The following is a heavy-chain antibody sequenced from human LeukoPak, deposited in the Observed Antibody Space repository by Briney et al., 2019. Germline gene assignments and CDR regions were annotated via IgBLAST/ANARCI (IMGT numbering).Heavy chain of an antibody. CDR2: INHSGST. D-gene: IGHD5-12*01. J-gene: IGHJ4*02. V-gene: IGHV4-34*01. Sequence: SETLSLTCAVYGGSFSGYYWSWIRQPPGKGLEWIGEINHSGSTNYNLSLKSRVTISVDTSKNQFSLKLSSVTAADTAVYYCARGLVVATYFDYWGQGTLVTVSS. CDR3: ARGLVVATYFDY. CDR1: GGSFSGYY.